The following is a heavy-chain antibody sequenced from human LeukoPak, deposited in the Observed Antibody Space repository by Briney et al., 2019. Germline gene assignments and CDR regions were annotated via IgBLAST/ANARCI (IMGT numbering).Heavy chain of an antibody. D-gene: IGHD6-19*01. CDR2: ISAYNGNT. V-gene: IGHV1-18*01. J-gene: IGHJ4*02. CDR1: GYTFTSYG. CDR3: ARTKGSSGWYFAMAYFDY. Sequence: ASVKVSCKASGYTFTSYGISWVRQALGQGLEWMGWISAYNGNTNYAQKLQGRVTMTTDTSTSTAYMELRSLRSDDTAVYYCARTKGSSGWYFAMAYFDYWGQGTLVTVSS.